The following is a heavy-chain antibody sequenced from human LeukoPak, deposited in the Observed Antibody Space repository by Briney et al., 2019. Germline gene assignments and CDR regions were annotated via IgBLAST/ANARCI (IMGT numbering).Heavy chain of an antibody. J-gene: IGHJ3*02. Sequence: ASVKVSCKASGGTFSSYAISWVRQAPGQGLEWMGGIIPIFGTANYAQKFQGRVTITTDESTSTAYMELSSPRSEDTAVYYCARDRRSNYVLYAFDIWGQGTMVTVSS. CDR2: IIPIFGTA. CDR1: GGTFSSYA. V-gene: IGHV1-69*05. CDR3: ARDRRSNYVLYAFDI. D-gene: IGHD4-11*01.